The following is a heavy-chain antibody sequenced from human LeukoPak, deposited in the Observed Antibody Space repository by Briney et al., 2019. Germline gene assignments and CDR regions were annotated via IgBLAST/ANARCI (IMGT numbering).Heavy chain of an antibody. CDR3: ARSYTISSYFDY. D-gene: IGHD6-6*01. Sequence: ASAKVSCKASGYTFTGYYMHWVRQAPGQGLEWMGWINPNSGGTTYAQKFQGRVSMTRDTSISTAYMELSSLRSDDTAMFYCARSYTISSYFDYWGQGTLVTVSS. CDR1: GYTFTGYY. V-gene: IGHV1-2*02. J-gene: IGHJ4*02. CDR2: INPNSGGT.